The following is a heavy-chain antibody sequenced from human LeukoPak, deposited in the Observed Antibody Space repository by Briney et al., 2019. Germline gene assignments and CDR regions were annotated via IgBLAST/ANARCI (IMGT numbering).Heavy chain of an antibody. D-gene: IGHD2-2*01. CDR2: ISGSGGST. V-gene: IGHV3-23*01. CDR1: GFTFSSYA. CDR3: AKGYCSSATCYARFDP. Sequence: GGSLRLSCTASGFTFSSYAMSWVRQAPGKGLEWVSAISGSGGSTFYADFVKGRFTISRDNSKNTLYLQVNSLRADDTAVYYCAKGYCSSATCYARFDPWGQGTLATVSS. J-gene: IGHJ5*02.